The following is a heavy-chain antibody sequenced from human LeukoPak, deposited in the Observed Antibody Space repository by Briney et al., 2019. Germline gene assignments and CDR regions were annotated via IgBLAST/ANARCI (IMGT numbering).Heavy chain of an antibody. Sequence: GGSLRLSCAASGFTVSSNYMSWVRQAPGKGLEWVSVIFSGGSTYYTDSVKGRFTISRDNARNSLYLQMSSLRVEDTAVYYCIRDLFDDYSLDYWGQGALVTVSS. J-gene: IGHJ4*02. CDR3: IRDLFDDYSLDY. V-gene: IGHV3-66*01. CDR2: IFSGGST. D-gene: IGHD3-16*01. CDR1: GFTVSSNY.